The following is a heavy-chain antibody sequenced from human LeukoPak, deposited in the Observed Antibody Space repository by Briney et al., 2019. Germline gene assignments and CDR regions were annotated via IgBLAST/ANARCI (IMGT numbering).Heavy chain of an antibody. CDR2: IYYSGSI. CDR3: ARLRGNYFPDY. V-gene: IGHV4-59*01. J-gene: IGHJ4*02. CDR1: GGSMSKYY. Sequence: SETLSHTCAVSGGSMSKYYWTWIRQAPGKGLEWIGYIYYSGSINYNPSLKSRLTISVDTSKNQFSLRLSSVTAADTAVYYCARLRGNYFPDYWGQGTLVTVSS. D-gene: IGHD4-11*01.